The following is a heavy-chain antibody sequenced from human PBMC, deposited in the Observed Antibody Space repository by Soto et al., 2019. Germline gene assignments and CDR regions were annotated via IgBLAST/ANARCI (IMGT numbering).Heavy chain of an antibody. D-gene: IGHD3-22*01. CDR1: GFTCSDYY. Sequence: QVQLVESGGGLVQTSGSLRIACVASGFTCSDYYMSWVRQAPGKGLEWVSYISSSGNTIYYADSVKGRFTISRDNAKNSVYLQMKSLRAEDTALSLCAKMSSENYYDPVFSWGQGTLVTVSA. J-gene: IGHJ4*02. V-gene: IGHV3-11*01. CDR3: AKMSSENYYDPVFS. CDR2: ISSSGNTI.